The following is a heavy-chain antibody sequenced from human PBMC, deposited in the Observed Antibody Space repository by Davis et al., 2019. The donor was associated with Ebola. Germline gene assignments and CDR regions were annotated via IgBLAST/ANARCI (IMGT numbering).Heavy chain of an antibody. CDR2: ISYDGSNK. V-gene: IGHV3-30*03. J-gene: IGHJ4*02. CDR1: GFTFSSYG. Sequence: GESLKISCAASGFTFSSYGMHWVRQAPGKGLEWVAVISYDGSNKYYADSVKGRFTISRDNSKNTLYLQMNSLRAEDTAVYYCARGRGSYYGYFDYWGQGTLVTVSS. D-gene: IGHD3-10*01. CDR3: ARGRGSYYGYFDY.